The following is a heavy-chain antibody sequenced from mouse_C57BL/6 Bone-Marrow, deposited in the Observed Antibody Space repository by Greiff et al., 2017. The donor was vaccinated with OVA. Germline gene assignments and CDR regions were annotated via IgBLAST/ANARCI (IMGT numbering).Heavy chain of an antibody. CDR2: IYPRSGNT. Sequence: LKESGAELARPGASVKLSCKASGYTFTSYGISWVKQRTGQGLEWIGEIYPRSGNTYYNEKFKGKATLTADKSSSTAYMELRSLTSEDSAVYFCARDYYGTWFAYWGQGTLVTVSA. D-gene: IGHD1-1*01. V-gene: IGHV1-81*01. CDR1: GYTFTSYG. CDR3: ARDYYGTWFAY. J-gene: IGHJ3*01.